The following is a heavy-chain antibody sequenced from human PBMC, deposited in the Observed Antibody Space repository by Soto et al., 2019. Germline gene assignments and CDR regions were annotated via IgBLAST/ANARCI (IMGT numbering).Heavy chain of an antibody. V-gene: IGHV1-46*01. CDR1: GNSFTTYY. Sequence: ASVKVSCKASGNSFTTYYMHRVRQASGQGLEWMGIINPSGGRTTYAQKFQGRVTMTRDTSTSTFHMELSSLTSEDTAVYYCAGLYHYDSSGYYDYWGQGTLVTVSS. CDR2: INPSGGRT. D-gene: IGHD3-22*01. J-gene: IGHJ4*02. CDR3: AGLYHYDSSGYYDY.